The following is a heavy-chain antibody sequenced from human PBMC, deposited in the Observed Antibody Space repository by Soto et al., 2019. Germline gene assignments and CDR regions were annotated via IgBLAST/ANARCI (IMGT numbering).Heavy chain of an antibody. CDR1: GFTFSIYG. J-gene: IGHJ3*01. CDR2: ISYDGSNK. V-gene: IGHV3-30*18. CDR3: AKVSSRGSVVLFEF. D-gene: IGHD2-15*01. Sequence: SLRLSGAASGFTFSIYGMHWACQSRGKGVEWVAVISYDGSNKYYADSVKGRFTISRDNSKNTLYLQMNSLRAEDTAVYYCAKVSSRGSVVLFEFWGPGTTVTVS.